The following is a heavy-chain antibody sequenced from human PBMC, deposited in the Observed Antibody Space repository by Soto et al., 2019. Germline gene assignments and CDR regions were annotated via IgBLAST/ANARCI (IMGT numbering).Heavy chain of an antibody. Sequence: QVPLEQSGAEVKKPGSSVKLSCKASGGTFRNSAISWVRQAPGQGLEWMGGIMPIFRTPDYAQKFQGRVTITADESXXXAXXELSGLRSDDTAVYYCARDNDRPQLGGNYYYILDVWGHGTTVTVSS. CDR1: GGTFRNSA. V-gene: IGHV1-69*12. CDR2: IMPIFRTP. D-gene: IGHD1-1*01. J-gene: IGHJ6*02. CDR3: ARDNDRPQLGGNYYYILDV.